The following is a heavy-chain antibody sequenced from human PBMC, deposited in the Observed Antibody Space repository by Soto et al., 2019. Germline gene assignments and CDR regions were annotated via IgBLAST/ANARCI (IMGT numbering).Heavy chain of an antibody. CDR2: IIPLLGVT. CDR3: ARGVHLYGGKFYFDS. V-gene: IGHV1-69*10. Sequence: EASVKVSCKASGGTFSSYAATWVRQAPGQGLEWMGGIIPLLGVTNFAQNFQGRVTITADKSTSTAYMELSSLTSEDTAFYYCARGVHLYGGKFYFDSWGQGTLVTVSS. J-gene: IGHJ4*02. D-gene: IGHD3-16*01. CDR1: GGTFSSYA.